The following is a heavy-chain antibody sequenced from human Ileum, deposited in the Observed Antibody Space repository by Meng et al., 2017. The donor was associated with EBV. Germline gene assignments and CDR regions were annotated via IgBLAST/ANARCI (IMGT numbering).Heavy chain of an antibody. Sequence: QVEGEEAGPGLGKPSETLSLTCTVLGGSISSYYWSWIRQPPGKGLEWIGYIYYSGSTNYNPSLKSRVTISVDTSKNQFSLNLSSVTAADTAVYYCARGGWSLNYWGQGTLVTVSS. V-gene: IGHV4-59*08. CDR2: IYYSGST. CDR1: GGSISSYY. CDR3: ARGGWSLNY. J-gene: IGHJ4*02. D-gene: IGHD2-15*01.